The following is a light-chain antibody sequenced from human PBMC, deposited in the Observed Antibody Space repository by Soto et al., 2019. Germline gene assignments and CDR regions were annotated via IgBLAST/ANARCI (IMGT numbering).Light chain of an antibody. Sequence: EIVLTQSPGTLSLSPGERATLSCRASQSVSSSYLAWYQQKPGQAPRLRIYDASNRATGIPARFSGSGSGTDFTLTISSLEPEDFAVYYCQQRSNWPPVVTFGGGTKVDIK. J-gene: IGKJ4*01. CDR2: DAS. CDR3: QQRSNWPPVVT. CDR1: QSVSSSY. V-gene: IGKV3D-20*02.